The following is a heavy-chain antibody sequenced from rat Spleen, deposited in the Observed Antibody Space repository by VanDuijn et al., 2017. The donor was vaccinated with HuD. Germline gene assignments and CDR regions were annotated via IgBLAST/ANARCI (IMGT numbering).Heavy chain of an antibody. J-gene: IGHJ1*01. CDR2: IIYDGSAA. V-gene: IGHV5-17*01. Sequence: EVQLVESGGGLVQPGRSLKLSCVASGFTFSDYAMAWVRQAPKKGLEWVATIIYDGSAAYYRDSVKGRFTISRDNAESTLYLQVDSLRSEDTATYYCARPSARYSSGYSYYFDFWGPGTMVTVSS. CDR3: ARPSARYSSGYSYYFDF. D-gene: IGHD4-3*01. CDR1: GFTFSDYA.